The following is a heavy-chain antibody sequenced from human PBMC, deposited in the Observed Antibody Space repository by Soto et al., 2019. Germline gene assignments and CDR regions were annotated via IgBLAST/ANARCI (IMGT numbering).Heavy chain of an antibody. J-gene: IGHJ5*02. CDR3: AKDPLAEEVVVAATVDP. Sequence: EVQLLESGGGLVQPGGSLRLSCAASGFTFSSYAMSWVRQAPGKGLEWVSAISGSGGSTYYADSVKGRFTISRDNSKNTLYLQMNSLRAEDTAVYYCAKDPLAEEVVVAATVDPWGQGTLVTVSS. CDR1: GFTFSSYA. V-gene: IGHV3-23*01. D-gene: IGHD2-15*01. CDR2: ISGSGGST.